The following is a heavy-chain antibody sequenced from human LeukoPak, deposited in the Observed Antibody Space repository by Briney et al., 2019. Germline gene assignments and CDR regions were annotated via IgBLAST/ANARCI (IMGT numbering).Heavy chain of an antibody. D-gene: IGHD3-22*01. J-gene: IGHJ4*02. V-gene: IGHV3-30*18. CDR2: ISYDGSNK. CDR1: GFTFSSYG. Sequence: QAGGSLRLSCAASGFTFSSYGMHWVRQAPGKGLEWVAVISYDGSNKYYADSVKGRFTISRDNSKNTLYLQMNSLRAEDTAVYYCAKDQGWLDDSSFFDYWGQGTLVTVSS. CDR3: AKDQGWLDDSSFFDY.